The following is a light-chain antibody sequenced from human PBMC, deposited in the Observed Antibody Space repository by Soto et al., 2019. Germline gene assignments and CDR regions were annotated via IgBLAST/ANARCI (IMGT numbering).Light chain of an antibody. V-gene: IGKV1-5*01. J-gene: IGKJ1*01. CDR2: DAS. CDR1: QSISSW. Sequence: IQSTPSPSTLSASVGDRVPITRRAIQSISSWLAWYQQKPGKAHKLLIYDASSLESGVPSRFSGSGSGTEFTLNISSLKPDDLATYYCKTSNSYPGTVGNGTKVDIK. CDR3: KTSNSYPGT.